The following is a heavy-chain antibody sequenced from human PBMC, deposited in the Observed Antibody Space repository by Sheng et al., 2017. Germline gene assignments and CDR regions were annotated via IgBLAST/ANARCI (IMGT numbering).Heavy chain of an antibody. J-gene: IGHJ2*01. CDR2: ISWNSGSI. D-gene: IGHD3-9*01. CDR3: AKGFYDILTGYLLR. V-gene: IGHV3-9*01. Sequence: EVQLVESGGGLVQPGRSLRLSCAASGFTFDDYAMHWVRQAPGKGLEWVSGISWNSGSIGYADSVKGRFTISRDNAKNSLYLQMNSLRAEDTALYYCAKGFYDILTGYLLRWGR. CDR1: GFTFDDYA.